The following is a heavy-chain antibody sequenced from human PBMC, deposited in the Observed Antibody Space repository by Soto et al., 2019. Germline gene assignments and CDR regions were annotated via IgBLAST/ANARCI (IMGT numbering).Heavy chain of an antibody. D-gene: IGHD5-12*01. CDR1: GGSISSGGYY. CDR3: ARACQEMATIADWFDP. CDR2: IYYSGST. J-gene: IGHJ5*01. Sequence: SETLSLTCTVSGGSISSGGYYWSWIRQHPGKGLEWIGYIYYSGSTYYNPSLKSRVTISVDTSKNQFSLKLSSVTAADTAVYYCARACQEMATIADWFDPWGQGTLVTVSS. V-gene: IGHV4-30-4*08.